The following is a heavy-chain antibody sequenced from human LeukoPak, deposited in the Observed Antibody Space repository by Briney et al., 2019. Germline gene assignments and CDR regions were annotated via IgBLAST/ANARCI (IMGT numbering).Heavy chain of an antibody. CDR3: ARDPDTSGYYVFDY. J-gene: IGHJ4*02. D-gene: IGHD3-22*01. V-gene: IGHV3-30*03. CDR2: ISYDGSHT. CDR1: GFTFSSYD. Sequence: GGSLRLSCAASGFTFSSYDMHWVRQTPHKGLEWVAHISYDGSHTYYADSVKGRFTISRDIFKNTLYLQMNSLRTEDTAVYYCARDPDTSGYYVFDYWGQGTLVTVSS.